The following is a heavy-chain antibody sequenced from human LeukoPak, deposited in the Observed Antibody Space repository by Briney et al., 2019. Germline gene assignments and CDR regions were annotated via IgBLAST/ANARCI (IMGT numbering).Heavy chain of an antibody. J-gene: IGHJ4*02. CDR2: ISVHNGYT. Sequence: GASVKASCKTSGYIFTSYGISWVRQAPGKGLEWMGWISVHNGYTRYAQKFQGRVTMTTDTSTSTAYMDLRSLRSDDTAVYYCARDMRHYRNYDSSGYYYNFEYWGQGTLVSVSS. CDR3: ARDMRHYRNYDSSGYYYNFEY. D-gene: IGHD3-22*01. V-gene: IGHV1-18*01. CDR1: GYIFTSYG.